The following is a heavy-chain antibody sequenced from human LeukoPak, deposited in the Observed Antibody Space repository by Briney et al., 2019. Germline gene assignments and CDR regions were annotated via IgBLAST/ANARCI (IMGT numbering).Heavy chain of an antibody. V-gene: IGHV4-59*01. D-gene: IGHD6-6*01. J-gene: IGHJ4*02. CDR3: ARSSGIAARHRYFDY. CDR1: GGSISSYY. CDR2: IYYRGST. Sequence: PSETLSLTCTVSGGSISSYYWSWIRQPPGKGLEWIGYIYYRGSTNYNPSLKSRVTISVDTSKNRFSLKLSSVTAADTAVYYCARSSGIAARHRYFDYWGQGTLVTVSS.